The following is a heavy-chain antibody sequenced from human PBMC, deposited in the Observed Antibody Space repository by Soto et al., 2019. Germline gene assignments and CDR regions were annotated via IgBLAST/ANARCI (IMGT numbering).Heavy chain of an antibody. CDR2: ISAYNGNT. CDR1: GYTFTSYG. Sequence: ASVKVSCKASGYTFTSYGSSWVRQAPGQGLEWMGWISAYNGNTNYAQKLQGRVTMTTDTSTSTAYMELRSLRSDDTAVYYCARALSYYYGSGSYSDLDYWGQGTLVTAPQ. CDR3: ARALSYYYGSGSYSDLDY. D-gene: IGHD3-10*01. J-gene: IGHJ4*02. V-gene: IGHV1-18*01.